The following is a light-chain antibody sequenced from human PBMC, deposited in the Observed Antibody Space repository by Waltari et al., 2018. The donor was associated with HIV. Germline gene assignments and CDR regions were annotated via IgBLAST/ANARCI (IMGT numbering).Light chain of an antibody. J-gene: IGLJ2*01. V-gene: IGLV2-23*02. Sequence: QSALTQPASVSGSPGQSITIPCTGTRSDVGSYNIFSCYHQHPGKAPKLMIYEVSKRPSGVSNRFSGSKSGNTASLTISGLQAEDEADYYCCSYAGSSTPVVFGGGTKLTVL. CDR2: EVS. CDR3: CSYAGSSTPVV. CDR1: RSDVGSYNI.